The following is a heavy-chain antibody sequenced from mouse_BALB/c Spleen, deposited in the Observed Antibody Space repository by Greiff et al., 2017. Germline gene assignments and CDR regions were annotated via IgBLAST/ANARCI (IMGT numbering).Heavy chain of an antibody. J-gene: IGHJ2*01. CDR2: ISSGSSTI. CDR1: GFTFSSFG. D-gene: IGHD2-1*01. Sequence: EVKLVESGGGLVQPGGSRKLSCAASGFTFSSFGMHWVRQAPEKGLEWVAYISSGSSTIYYADTVKGRFTISRDNPKNTLFLQMTSLRSEDTAMYYCAREGGNYYFDYWGQGTTLTVSS. CDR3: AREGGNYYFDY. V-gene: IGHV5-17*02.